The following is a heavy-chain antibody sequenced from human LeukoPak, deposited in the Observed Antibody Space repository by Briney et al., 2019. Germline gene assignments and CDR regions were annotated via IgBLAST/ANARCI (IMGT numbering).Heavy chain of an antibody. CDR3: ARDRSTTGRGWSDP. D-gene: IGHD1-1*01. V-gene: IGHV4-59*01. CDR2: IYYSGST. Sequence: SETLSLTCTVSGGSISSYYRSWIRQPPGKGLEWMGYIYYSGSTNYNPFLKSQVTISVDTSKNQFSLKLSSVTAADTAVYYCARDRSTTGRGWSDPWGQGTGVTVSS. J-gene: IGHJ5*02. CDR1: GGSISSYY.